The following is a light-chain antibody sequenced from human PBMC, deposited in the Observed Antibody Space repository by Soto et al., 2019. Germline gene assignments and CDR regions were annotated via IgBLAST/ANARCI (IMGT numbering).Light chain of an antibody. Sequence: EVVLTQSPVSLSLSPGERATFSCRASQSVGRNFFAWYQQKPGQAPRLLIYGASSRATGIPDRFSGSGSGTDFTLTISRLEPEDFAVYYCQQFESSVTFGQGTKVEI. CDR3: QQFESSVT. CDR1: QSVGRNF. J-gene: IGKJ1*01. V-gene: IGKV3-20*01. CDR2: GAS.